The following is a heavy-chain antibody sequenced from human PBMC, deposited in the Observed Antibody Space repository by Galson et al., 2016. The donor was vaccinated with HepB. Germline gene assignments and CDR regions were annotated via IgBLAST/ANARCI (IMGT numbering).Heavy chain of an antibody. D-gene: IGHD5-18*01. Sequence: SVKVSCKASGYTFTDYGINWVRQAPGQGLEWMGWISPYNGNANYVEKLQGRVTMTTDTSTSTVYMELRSLGSDDTAVYYCARGGGRGYSYRGDYWGQGTLVTVSS. J-gene: IGHJ4*02. V-gene: IGHV1-18*04. CDR3: ARGGGRGYSYRGDY. CDR2: ISPYNGNA. CDR1: GYTFTDYG.